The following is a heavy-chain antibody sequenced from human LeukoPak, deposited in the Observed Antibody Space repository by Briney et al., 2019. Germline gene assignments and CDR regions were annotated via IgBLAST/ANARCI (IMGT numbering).Heavy chain of an antibody. J-gene: IGHJ4*02. Sequence: GASVKVSCKASGYTFTSYDINWVRQATGQGLEWMGWMNPNSGNTGYAQKFQGRVTMTRDTSISTAYIELSSLRSEDTAVYYCARVFCSGGDCYRYFDYWGQGTLVTVSS. D-gene: IGHD2-21*02. CDR1: GYTFTSYD. CDR2: MNPNSGNT. V-gene: IGHV1-8*01. CDR3: ARVFCSGGDCYRYFDY.